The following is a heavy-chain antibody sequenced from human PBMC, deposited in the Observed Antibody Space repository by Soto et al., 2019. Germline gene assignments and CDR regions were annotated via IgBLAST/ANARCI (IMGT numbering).Heavy chain of an antibody. CDR1: GFTFTNFG. V-gene: IGHV3-30*18. D-gene: IGHD3-22*01. CDR2: ISYDGNYK. CDR3: GKVSTYYYDSTFDY. J-gene: IGHJ4*02. Sequence: PGGSLRLSCAASGFTFTNFGMQWVRQAPGKGLEWVAIISYDGNYKYYADSVKGRFTTSRDNSKNTLYLQMNSLRAEDTAVYYCGKVSTYYYDSTFDYWGQGTLVTVSS.